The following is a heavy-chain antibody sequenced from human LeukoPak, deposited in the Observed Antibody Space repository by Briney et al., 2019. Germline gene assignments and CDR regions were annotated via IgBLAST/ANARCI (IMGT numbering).Heavy chain of an antibody. CDR1: ELTFGSFA. J-gene: IGHJ4*02. Sequence: GGSLRLSCAAFELTFGSFAMHWVGQAQGKGLRGVAVISYDGSNKYYADSVKGRFTISRDNSKNTLYLQMNSLRAEDTAVYYCARDLTYGDYDYWGQGTLVTVSS. CDR2: ISYDGSNK. D-gene: IGHD4-17*01. CDR3: ARDLTYGDYDY. V-gene: IGHV3-30*04.